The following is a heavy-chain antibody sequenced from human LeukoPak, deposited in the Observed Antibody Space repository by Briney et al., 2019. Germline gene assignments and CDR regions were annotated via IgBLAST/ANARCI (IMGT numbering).Heavy chain of an antibody. CDR1: DASVSSGTYY. D-gene: IGHD1-26*01. CDR2: IYYTGSI. CDR3: AGDQGGSAHRHAFDI. J-gene: IGHJ3*02. Sequence: KPSETLSLTCTVSDASVSSGTYYWSWIRQPPGKGLEWIGYIYYTGSINYNPSLKSRVTISVDTSKSRFSLKLTSVTAADTAVYYCAGDQGGSAHRHAFDIWGQGTLVTVSS. V-gene: IGHV4-61*01.